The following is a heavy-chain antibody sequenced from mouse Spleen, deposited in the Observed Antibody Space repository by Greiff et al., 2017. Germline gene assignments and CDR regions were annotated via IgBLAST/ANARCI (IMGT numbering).Heavy chain of an antibody. CDR2: ISSGGGNT. D-gene: IGHD2-1*01. CDR3: ARRGNYDY. CDR1: GFTFSSYA. Sequence: EVKVEESGGGLVKLGGSLKLSCAASGFTFSSYAMSWVRQTPEKRLEWVATISSGGGNTYYPDSVKGRFTISRDNAKNTLYLQMSSLKSEDTAMYYCARRGNYDYWGQGTTLTVSS. J-gene: IGHJ2*01. V-gene: IGHV5-9*04.